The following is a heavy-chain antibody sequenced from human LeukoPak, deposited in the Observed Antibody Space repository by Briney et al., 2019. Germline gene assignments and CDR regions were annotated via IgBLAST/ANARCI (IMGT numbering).Heavy chain of an antibody. CDR1: GFTFSSYG. J-gene: IGHJ5*02. CDR2: ISYDGSNK. V-gene: IGHV3-30*18. Sequence: GGSLRLSCAASGFTFSSYGVHWVRRAQGKGLEWVAVISYDGSNKYYADSVKGRFTISRDNSKNTLYLQMNSLRAEDTAVYYCAKDRKLRGHNNWFDPWGQGTLVTVSS. CDR3: AKDRKLRGHNNWFDP. D-gene: IGHD4-17*01.